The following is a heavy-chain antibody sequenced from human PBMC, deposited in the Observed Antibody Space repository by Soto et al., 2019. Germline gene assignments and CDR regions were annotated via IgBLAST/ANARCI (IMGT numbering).Heavy chain of an antibody. CDR3: ARGDYSSSINYYYGMDV. CDR2: IYPGDSDT. CDR1: GYSFTSYW. D-gene: IGHD6-6*01. V-gene: IGHV5-51*01. Sequence: GESLKISCKGSGYSFTSYWIGWVRQMPGKGLEWMGIIYPGDSDTRYSPSFQGQVTISADKSISTAYLQWSSLKASDTAMYYCARGDYSSSINYYYGMDVWGQGTTVTVSS. J-gene: IGHJ6*02.